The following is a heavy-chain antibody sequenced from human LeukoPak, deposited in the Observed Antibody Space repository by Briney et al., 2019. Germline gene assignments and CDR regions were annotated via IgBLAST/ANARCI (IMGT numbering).Heavy chain of an antibody. CDR3: ARGRYYDSSGYRY. CDR1: GGSISSYY. J-gene: IGHJ4*02. V-gene: IGHV4-59*08. Sequence: PSETLSLTCTVSGGSISSYYWSWIRQTPGKGLEWIGYIYYSGSTNYNPSLKSRVTISVDTSKNQFSLKLSSVTAADTAVYYCARGRYYDSSGYRYWGQGTLVTVSS. D-gene: IGHD3-22*01. CDR2: IYYSGST.